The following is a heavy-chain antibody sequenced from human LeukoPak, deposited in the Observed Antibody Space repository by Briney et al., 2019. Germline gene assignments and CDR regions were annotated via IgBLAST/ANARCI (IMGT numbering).Heavy chain of an antibody. J-gene: IGHJ6*03. CDR1: GYTFTSYY. V-gene: IGHV1-46*01. CDR3: ASRPSGGCSYGKYYYYMDV. Sequence: ASVKVSCKASGYTFTSYYMHWVRQAPGQGLEWMGIINPSGGSTSYAQKFQGRVTMTRDTSTSTVYMELSSLRSEDMAVYYCASRPSGGCSYGKYYYYMDVWGKGTTVTVSS. CDR2: INPSGGST. D-gene: IGHD5-18*01.